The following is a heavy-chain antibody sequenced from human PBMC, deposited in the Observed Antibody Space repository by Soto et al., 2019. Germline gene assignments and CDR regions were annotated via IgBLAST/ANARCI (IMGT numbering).Heavy chain of an antibody. CDR3: ARTLFGWGIWFDP. Sequence: KPSETLSLTCTVSGGSISSGGYYWSWIRQHPGKGLEWIGYIYYSGSTYYNPSLKSRVTISVDTSKNQFSLKLSSVTAADTAVYYCARTLFGWGIWFDPWGQGTLVTVSS. J-gene: IGHJ5*02. D-gene: IGHD3-10*02. CDR2: IYYSGST. V-gene: IGHV4-31*03. CDR1: GGSISSGGYY.